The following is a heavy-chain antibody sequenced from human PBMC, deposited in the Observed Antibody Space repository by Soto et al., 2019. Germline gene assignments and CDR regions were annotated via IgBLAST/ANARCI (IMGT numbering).Heavy chain of an antibody. CDR2: ISGSGGST. V-gene: IGHV3-23*01. J-gene: IGHJ4*02. CDR3: AKDPYYGGNSVVPYDY. CDR1: GFTFSKYA. Sequence: PGGSLRLSCAASGFTFSKYAMSWVRQAPGKGLEWVSAISGSGGSTYYADSVKGRFTISRDNSKNTLYLQMNSLRAEDTAVYYCAKDPYYGGNSVVPYDYWGQGTLVTVSS. D-gene: IGHD4-17*01.